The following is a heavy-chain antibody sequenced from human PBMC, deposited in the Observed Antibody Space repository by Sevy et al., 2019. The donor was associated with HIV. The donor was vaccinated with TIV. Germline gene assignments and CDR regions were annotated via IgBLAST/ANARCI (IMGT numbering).Heavy chain of an antibody. CDR2: IYYSGTT. CDR3: ARHASVYGDSLVFDS. V-gene: IGHV4-59*08. CDR1: GGSLNSYF. D-gene: IGHD4-17*01. J-gene: IGHJ4*02. Sequence: SETLSLTCTVSGGSLNSYFWSWIRQPPGKGLEWVGYIYYSGTTNYSPSLKSRVTMSVDTSKRQFSLRLNSVTAADTDVYYCARHASVYGDSLVFDSWGQGALVTVSS.